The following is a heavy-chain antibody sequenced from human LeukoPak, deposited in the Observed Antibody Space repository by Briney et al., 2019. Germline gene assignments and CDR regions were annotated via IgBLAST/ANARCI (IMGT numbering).Heavy chain of an antibody. J-gene: IGHJ4*02. Sequence: SGGSLRLSCAASGFAFNSFAMNWVRQAPGKGLEWVSSISNSDGSSHYADFVKGRFTIYRDNSKNTLHLQMNSLRAEDTAVYYCAKSLGVGGYTRYKGFDQWGQGTLVTVSS. D-gene: IGHD3-16*02. CDR1: GFAFNSFA. V-gene: IGHV3-23*01. CDR3: AKSLGVGGYTRYKGFDQ. CDR2: ISNSDGSS.